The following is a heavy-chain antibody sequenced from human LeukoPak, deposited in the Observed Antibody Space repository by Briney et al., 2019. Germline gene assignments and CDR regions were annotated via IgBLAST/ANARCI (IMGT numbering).Heavy chain of an antibody. CDR2: NGSST. J-gene: IGHJ4*02. Sequence: GGSLRLSCAASGFTFSSYWMHWVRQAPGKGLVWVSRNGSSTPYADSVKGRFTISIDNAKNTLYLQMNSLRAEDTAVYYCARSNHGCHDYWGQGTLVTVSS. CDR1: GFTFSSYW. D-gene: IGHD4-11*01. V-gene: IGHV3-74*01. CDR3: ARSNHGCHDY.